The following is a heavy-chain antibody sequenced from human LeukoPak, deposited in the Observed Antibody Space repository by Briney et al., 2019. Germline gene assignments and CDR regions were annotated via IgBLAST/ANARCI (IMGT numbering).Heavy chain of an antibody. CDR2: MNPNSGNT. V-gene: IGHV1-8*01. CDR3: ARSDNGLDDFCSSYYPWYYYYMDV. CDR1: GYTFTSYD. D-gene: IGHD3-3*01. Sequence: ASAKVSCKASGYTFTSYDINWVRQATGQGLEWMGWMNPNSGNTGYAQKFQGRVTMTRNTSISTAYMELSSLRSEDTAVYYCARSDNGLDDFCSSYYPWYYYYMDVWGKRTTVTVSS. J-gene: IGHJ6*03.